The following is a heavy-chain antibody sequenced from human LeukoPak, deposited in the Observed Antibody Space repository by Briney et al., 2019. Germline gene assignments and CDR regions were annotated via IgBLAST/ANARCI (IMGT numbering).Heavy chain of an antibody. Sequence: GGSLRLPCAASGFTFSSYAMSWVRQAPGKGLEWVSAISGSGGSTYYADSVKGRFTISRDNSKNTLYLQMNSLRAEDTAVYYCAKDHRYSSGWDYWGQGTLVTVSS. CDR1: GFTFSSYA. CDR3: AKDHRYSSGWDY. D-gene: IGHD6-19*01. V-gene: IGHV3-23*01. CDR2: ISGSGGST. J-gene: IGHJ4*02.